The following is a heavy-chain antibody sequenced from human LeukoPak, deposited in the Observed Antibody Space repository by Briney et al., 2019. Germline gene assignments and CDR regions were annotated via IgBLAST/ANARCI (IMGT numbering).Heavy chain of an antibody. CDR1: GFTFDDYA. CDR3: ARVGSSWFLDY. Sequence: PGGSLRLSCAASGFTFDDYAMHWVRQAPGKGLEWVSGISWNSGTIGYADSVKGRFTISRDNAKNSLYLQMNSLRAEDTAVYYCARVGSSWFLDYWGQGPLVTVSS. J-gene: IGHJ4*02. CDR2: ISWNSGTI. V-gene: IGHV3-9*01. D-gene: IGHD6-13*01.